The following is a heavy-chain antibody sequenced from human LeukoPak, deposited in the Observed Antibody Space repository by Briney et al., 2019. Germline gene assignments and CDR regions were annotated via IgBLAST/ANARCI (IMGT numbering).Heavy chain of an antibody. CDR3: TRGDYGDYFDY. CDR1: GGSISSGSYY. Sequence: SETLSLTCTVSGGSISSGSYYWSWIRLPAGKGLEWIGRIYTSGSTNYNPSLKSRVTISVDTSKNQFSLKLSSVTAADTAVYYCTRGDYGDYFDYWGQGTLVTVSS. CDR2: IYTSGST. V-gene: IGHV4-61*02. J-gene: IGHJ4*02. D-gene: IGHD4-17*01.